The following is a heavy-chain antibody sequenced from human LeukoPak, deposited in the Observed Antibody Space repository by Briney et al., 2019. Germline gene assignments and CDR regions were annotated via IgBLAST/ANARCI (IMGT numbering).Heavy chain of an antibody. CDR2: VSTGSNYI. D-gene: IGHD6-13*01. J-gene: IGHJ4*02. CDR1: GFTFSSYS. V-gene: IGHV3-21*01. CDR3: ARDGIAAAGTHFDY. Sequence: GGSLRLSCTASGFTFSSYSLNWVRQAPGKGLEWVSSVSTGSNYIYYADSVKGRFTISRDNAKNSLYLQMNSLRAEDTAVYYCARDGIAAAGTHFDYWGQGPRSPSPQ.